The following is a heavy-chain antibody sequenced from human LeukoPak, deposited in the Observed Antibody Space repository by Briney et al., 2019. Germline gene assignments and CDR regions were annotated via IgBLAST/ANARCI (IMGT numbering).Heavy chain of an antibody. CDR1: GYSFTTYG. J-gene: IGHJ6*03. V-gene: IGHV1-3*03. Sequence: VASVKVSCKASGYSFTTYGISWVRQAPGQRLEWMGWINAGNGNTKYSQEFQGRVTITRDTSASTAYMELSSLRSEDMAVYYGARGGLMTATTSYYMDVWGKGTTVTVSS. CDR2: INAGNGNT. D-gene: IGHD2-21*02. CDR3: ARGGLMTATTSYYMDV.